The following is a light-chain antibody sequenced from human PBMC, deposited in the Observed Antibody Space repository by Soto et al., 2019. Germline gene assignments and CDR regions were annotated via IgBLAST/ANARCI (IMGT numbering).Light chain of an antibody. V-gene: IGKV4-1*01. J-gene: IGKJ1*01. CDR1: QTVLHGSNY. CDR3: QQYYTPPVT. Sequence: DIVMTQSPDSLAVSLGERATINCKSSQTVLHGSNYLAWYQQKPGQPPKLLIYWASTRESGVPDRFSGSGSGTDFTLTISSLQAEDVAVYACQQYYTPPVTFGQGNKVEIK. CDR2: WAS.